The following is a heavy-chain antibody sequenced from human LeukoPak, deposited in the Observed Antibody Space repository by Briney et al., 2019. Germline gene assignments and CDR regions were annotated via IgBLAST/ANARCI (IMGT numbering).Heavy chain of an antibody. Sequence: PSETLSLTCTVSGGSVSSTSYHCAWIRQPPGKGLEWIGNIYYSGNTYYNPSLKSRVTISVDTSKNQFSLKLSSVTAADTAVYYCARREGQFDPWGQGTLVTVSS. J-gene: IGHJ5*02. CDR1: GGSVSSTSYH. CDR3: ARREGQFDP. D-gene: IGHD1-26*01. V-gene: IGHV4-39*01. CDR2: IYYSGNT.